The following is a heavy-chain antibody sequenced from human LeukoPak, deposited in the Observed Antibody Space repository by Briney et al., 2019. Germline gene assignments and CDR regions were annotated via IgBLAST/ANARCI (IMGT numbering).Heavy chain of an antibody. CDR1: GASVSSASY. V-gene: IGHV4-61*01. CDR3: ARSRAFNSGAFDP. CDR2: IYNGVNT. D-gene: IGHD1-26*01. J-gene: IGHJ5*02. Sequence: SETLSLTCTVSGASVSSASYWSWIRQPPGKGVEWIAHIYNGVNTNYNPSLKSRVTISVDTSKNQFSLRLSSVTAADTAVYYCARSRAFNSGAFDPWGQGSLVTVSS.